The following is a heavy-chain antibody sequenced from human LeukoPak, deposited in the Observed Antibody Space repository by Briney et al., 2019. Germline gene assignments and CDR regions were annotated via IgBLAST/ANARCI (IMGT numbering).Heavy chain of an antibody. Sequence: GGSLRLSCAAFGFTIVSYWMSWVRQAPGKGLEWVASINPAGSDKFYVDSVKGRFTISRDNAENSFYLQMNSLRGEDTAVYYCARLTTMVTTFVYWGQGALVTVSS. CDR2: INPAGSDK. V-gene: IGHV3-7*01. CDR3: ARLTTMVTTFVY. D-gene: IGHD5-18*01. CDR1: GFTIVSYW. J-gene: IGHJ4*02.